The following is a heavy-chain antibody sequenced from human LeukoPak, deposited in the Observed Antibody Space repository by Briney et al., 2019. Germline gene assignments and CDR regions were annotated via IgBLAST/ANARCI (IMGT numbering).Heavy chain of an antibody. CDR1: GFSFSSYA. Sequence: GGSLRLSSVAPGFSFSSYALCSGRQAPGKGLEWVSAISGSGGSTYYADSVKGRFTISRDNSKNTLYLQMNSLRAEDTAVYYCAIDPNWGIHYWGQGALVTVSS. V-gene: IGHV3-23*01. D-gene: IGHD7-27*01. CDR3: AIDPNWGIHY. CDR2: ISGSGGST. J-gene: IGHJ4*02.